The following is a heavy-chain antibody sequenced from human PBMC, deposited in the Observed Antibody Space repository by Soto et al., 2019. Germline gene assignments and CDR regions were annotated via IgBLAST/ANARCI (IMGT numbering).Heavy chain of an antibody. CDR1: GGSISSSSYY. J-gene: IGHJ4*02. CDR3: ARSPPGTAMVIVAY. CDR2: IYYSGST. Sequence: QLQLQESGPGLVKPSETLSLTCTVSGGSISSSSYYWGWIRQPPGKGLEWIGRIYYSGSTYYNPSLKGRVTISVDTSKNQFSLKLSSVTAADTAVYYCARSPPGTAMVIVAYWGQGTLVTVSS. D-gene: IGHD5-18*01. V-gene: IGHV4-39*01.